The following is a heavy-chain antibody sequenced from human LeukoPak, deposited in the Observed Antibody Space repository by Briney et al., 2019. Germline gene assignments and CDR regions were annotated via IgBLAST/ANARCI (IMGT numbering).Heavy chain of an antibody. CDR3: AKAIMGATLHAFDY. V-gene: IGHV3-30*18. CDR1: GVTFSSYG. CDR2: ISNDGSNK. J-gene: IGHJ4*02. D-gene: IGHD1-26*01. Sequence: GGSLRLSCAASGVTFSSYGINWVRQDPGKGLEWVAVISNDGSNKHYADPVKGRFTISRHNSKNTLYLQMNSLRAEDTAVYYCAKAIMGATLHAFDYWGQGALVTVSS.